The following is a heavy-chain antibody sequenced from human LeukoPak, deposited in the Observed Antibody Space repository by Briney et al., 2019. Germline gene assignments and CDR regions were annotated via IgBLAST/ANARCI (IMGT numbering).Heavy chain of an antibody. Sequence: GGSLRLSCAVSGFTFSSYSMNWVRQAPGKGLEWVSYISSTGTYKNYPDSVKGRFTISRDNAKNSLYLQMNSLRVEDTAVYYCARLVGNHFDYWGQLTLVTVSS. J-gene: IGHJ4*01. CDR2: ISSTGTYK. CDR3: ARLVGNHFDY. CDR1: GFTFSSYS. V-gene: IGHV3-21*01.